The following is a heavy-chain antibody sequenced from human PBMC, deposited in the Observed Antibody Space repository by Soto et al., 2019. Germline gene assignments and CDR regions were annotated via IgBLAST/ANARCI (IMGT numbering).Heavy chain of an antibody. CDR1: GGSISSYY. J-gene: IGHJ5*02. Sequence: SETLSLTCTVSGGSISSYYWSWIRQPPGKGLEWIGYIYYSGSTNYNPSLKSRVTISVDTSKDQFSLKLSSVTAADTAVYYCARGLAARLNWFDPWGQGTLVTVSP. CDR3: ARGLAARLNWFDP. D-gene: IGHD6-6*01. CDR2: IYYSGST. V-gene: IGHV4-59*01.